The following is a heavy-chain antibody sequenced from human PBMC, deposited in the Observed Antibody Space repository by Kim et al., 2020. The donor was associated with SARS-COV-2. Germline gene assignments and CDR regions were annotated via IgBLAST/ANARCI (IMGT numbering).Heavy chain of an antibody. D-gene: IGHD3-10*01. J-gene: IGHJ3*02. CDR1: GFTFSSYG. Sequence: GGSLRLSCAASGFTFSSYGMHWVRQAPGKGLEWVAVIWYDGSNKYYADSVKGRFTISRDNSKNTLYLQMNSLRAEDTAVYYCARAYYGSGCYSGAFDIWGQGTMVTVSS. CDR2: IWYDGSNK. CDR3: ARAYYGSGCYSGAFDI. V-gene: IGHV3-33*01.